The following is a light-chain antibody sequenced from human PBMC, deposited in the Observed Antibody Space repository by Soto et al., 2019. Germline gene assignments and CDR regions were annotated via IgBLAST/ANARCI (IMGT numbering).Light chain of an antibody. CDR2: EVS. J-gene: IGLJ1*01. V-gene: IGLV2-14*03. CDR3: TSFAPGRIYV. CDR1: SSDIGAYDY. Sequence: QSALTQPASVSGSPGQSITISCSGTSSDIGAYDYVSWYQQHQGRAPKLKIYEVSHCFAGRYYRFSGSKSGNTASLTISGLQAEDEGDYYCTSFAPGRIYVFGSGTKLTVL.